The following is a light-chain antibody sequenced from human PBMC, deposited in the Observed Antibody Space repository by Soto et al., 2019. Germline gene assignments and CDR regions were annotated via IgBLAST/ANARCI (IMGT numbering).Light chain of an antibody. Sequence: QSALTQPASVSGSPGQSITISCTGTSSYVGSYNLVSWYQQHPGKAPKLMIYEVSKRPSGVSNRFSGSKSGNTASQTISWLQAEDEADYYCCSYAGSSTYVFGTGTKVTVL. CDR3: CSYAGSSTYV. CDR2: EVS. V-gene: IGLV2-23*02. CDR1: SSYVGSYNL. J-gene: IGLJ1*01.